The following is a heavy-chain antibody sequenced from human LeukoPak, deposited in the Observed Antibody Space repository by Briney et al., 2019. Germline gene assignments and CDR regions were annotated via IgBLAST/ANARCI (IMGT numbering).Heavy chain of an antibody. CDR1: GFTFGDYA. D-gene: IGHD3-10*01. Sequence: GGSLRLSCTASGFTFGDYAMSWFRQAPGKGLEWVGFIRSKAYGGTTEYAASVKGRFTISRDDSKSIAYLQMNSLKTEDTAVYYCTTLGEWVGDYAFDIWGQGTMVTVSS. J-gene: IGHJ3*02. V-gene: IGHV3-49*03. CDR3: TTLGEWVGDYAFDI. CDR2: IRSKAYGGTT.